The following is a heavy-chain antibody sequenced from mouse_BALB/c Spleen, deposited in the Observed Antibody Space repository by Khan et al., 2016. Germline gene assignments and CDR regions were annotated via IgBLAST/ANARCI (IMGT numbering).Heavy chain of an antibody. CDR1: GFTFSNYW. CDR2: IRLRSNNYAT. Sequence: EVKLEESGGGLVQPGGSMKLSCVASGFTFSNYWMNWVRQFPEKGLEWIAEIRLRSNNYATHYAESVKGRFTISRDDSNSSVYLQMHNLRPEDTGIDYCTRPFAYWGQGTLVTVSA. V-gene: IGHV6-6*02. J-gene: IGHJ3*01. CDR3: TRPFAY.